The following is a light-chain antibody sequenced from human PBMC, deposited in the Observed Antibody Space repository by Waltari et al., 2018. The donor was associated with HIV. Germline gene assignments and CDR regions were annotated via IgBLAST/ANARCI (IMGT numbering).Light chain of an antibody. CDR3: CSYAGIYTFL. V-gene: IGLV2-11*01. J-gene: IGLJ2*01. Sequence: QSALTQPRSVSGSPGQSVTISCTVNSSDVGGYHYVSWYQQHPGKAPKLMIYDVTKRPSGVPDRFSGSKSGNTASLTISGLQAEDEADYYCCSYAGIYTFLFGGGTKLTVL. CDR2: DVT. CDR1: SSDVGGYHY.